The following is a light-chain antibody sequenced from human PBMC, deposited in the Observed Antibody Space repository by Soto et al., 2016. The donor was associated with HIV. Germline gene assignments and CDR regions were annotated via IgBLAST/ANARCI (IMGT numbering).Light chain of an antibody. Sequence: SYVLTQPPSVSVAPGKTARITCGGNNIGTKSVHWYQQKPGQAPVLVVYDDSDRPSGIPERISGSNSGSAATLTISRVEVGDEADYYCQVWQSGRDNHVFGPGTKVTVL. CDR3: QVWQSGRDNHV. CDR2: DDS. V-gene: IGLV3-21*03. J-gene: IGLJ1*01. CDR1: NIGTKS.